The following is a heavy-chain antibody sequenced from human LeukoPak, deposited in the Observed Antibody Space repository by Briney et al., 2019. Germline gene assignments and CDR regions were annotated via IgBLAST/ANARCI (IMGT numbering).Heavy chain of an antibody. Sequence: ASVKVSCKASGYTFTGYYMHWVRQAPGQGLEWMGRINPNSGGTNYAQKFQGRVTMTRDTSISTAYMELSRLRSDDTAVYYCARGLVVPAAYYYYYYMDVWGKGTTVTVSS. CDR1: GYTFTGYY. D-gene: IGHD2-2*01. V-gene: IGHV1-2*06. CDR2: INPNSGGT. J-gene: IGHJ6*03. CDR3: ARGLVVPAAYYYYYYMDV.